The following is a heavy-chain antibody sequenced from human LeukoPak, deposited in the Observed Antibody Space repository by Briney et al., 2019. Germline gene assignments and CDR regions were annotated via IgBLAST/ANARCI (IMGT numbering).Heavy chain of an antibody. Sequence: GGSLRLSCAASGFTFNKSPMNWVRQAPGKGLEWISNIRDDSDGTTYADSVKGRFTFSRDNAKNSLYLQINSLRAEDTAVYYRVKDLNWAFDYWGQGTLVTVSS. V-gene: IGHV3-48*01. CDR3: VKDLNWAFDY. CDR1: GFTFNKSP. J-gene: IGHJ4*02. CDR2: IRDDSDGT. D-gene: IGHD3-16*01.